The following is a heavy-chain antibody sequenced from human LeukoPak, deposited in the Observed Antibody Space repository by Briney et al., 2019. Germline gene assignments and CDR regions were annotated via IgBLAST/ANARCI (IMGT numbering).Heavy chain of an antibody. V-gene: IGHV4-59*01. CDR2: IHYSGST. J-gene: IGHJ4*02. Sequence: KASETLSLTCSVSGATSTTYYWNWLRQPPGEGLEWIGYIHYSGSTNCNPSLKSRVTISLDTSKNQFSLKLNSVTAADTAVYFCARMEHRVSQSYYFDSWGQGTLVTVSS. CDR1: GATSTTYY. D-gene: IGHD6-13*01. CDR3: ARMEHRVSQSYYFDS.